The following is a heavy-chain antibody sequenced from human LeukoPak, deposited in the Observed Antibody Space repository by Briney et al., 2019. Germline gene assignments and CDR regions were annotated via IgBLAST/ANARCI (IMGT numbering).Heavy chain of an antibody. D-gene: IGHD3-22*01. Sequence: GGSLRLSCAASGFTFNTYSMNWVRQAPGKGLEWVSYISGSSTNIYYADSVKGRFTISRDNAKNSLYLQLNSLRAEDTAVYYCARSGTTYYYDSSTRIWGQGTMVTVSS. CDR3: ARSGTTYYYDSSTRI. CDR2: ISGSSTNI. CDR1: GFTFNTYS. V-gene: IGHV3-48*04. J-gene: IGHJ3*02.